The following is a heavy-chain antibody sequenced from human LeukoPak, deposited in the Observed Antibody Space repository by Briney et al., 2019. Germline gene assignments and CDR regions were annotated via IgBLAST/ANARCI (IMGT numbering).Heavy chain of an antibody. CDR1: GYTFTSYG. Sequence: ASVKVSCKASGYTFTSYGISWVRQAPGQGLEWMGWINPNSGGTNYAQKFQGRVTMTRDTSISTAYMELSRLRSDDTAVYYCARDYYDSSGYYSYYFDYWGQGTLVTVSS. CDR2: INPNSGGT. CDR3: ARDYYDSSGYYSYYFDY. V-gene: IGHV1-2*02. J-gene: IGHJ4*02. D-gene: IGHD3-22*01.